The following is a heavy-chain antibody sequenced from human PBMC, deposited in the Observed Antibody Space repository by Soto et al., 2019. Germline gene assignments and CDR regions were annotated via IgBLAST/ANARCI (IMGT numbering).Heavy chain of an antibody. CDR2: IYYSGST. Sequence: SETLSLTCTVSGGSISSSSYNWGWIRQPPXKGLEWIGSIYYSGSTYYNPSLKSRVTISVDTSKNQFSLKLSSVTAADTAVYYCARHGIVVVTAIPANFDYWGQGTLVTVSS. J-gene: IGHJ4*02. V-gene: IGHV4-39*01. CDR1: GGSISSSSYN. D-gene: IGHD2-21*02. CDR3: ARHGIVVVTAIPANFDY.